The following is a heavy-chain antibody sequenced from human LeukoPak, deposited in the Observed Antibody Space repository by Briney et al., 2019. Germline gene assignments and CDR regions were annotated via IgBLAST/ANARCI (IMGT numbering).Heavy chain of an antibody. CDR1: GFTFSSYA. D-gene: IGHD6-13*01. CDR2: VSSSGVST. Sequence: QPGGSLRLSCAASGFTFSSYAMSWVRQAPGKGLEWVSTVSSSGVSTYYADSVKGRFTISRDNSKNTLYLQMSSLRADDTALYYCAKGRASSWYLSFDYWGQGTLVTVSS. V-gene: IGHV3-23*01. CDR3: AKGRASSWYLSFDY. J-gene: IGHJ4*02.